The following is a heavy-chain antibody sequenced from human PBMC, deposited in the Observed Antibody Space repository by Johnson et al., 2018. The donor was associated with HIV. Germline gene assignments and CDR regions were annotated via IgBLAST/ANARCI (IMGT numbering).Heavy chain of an antibody. CDR2: IKQDGGEK. V-gene: IGHV3-7*03. Sequence: VQLVESGGGVVRPGGSLRLSCAASGFTFSSYWMSWVRQAPGKGLEWVANIKQDGGEKYYVDSVKGRFTISRDNAKNSLYLQMNSLRADDTALYYCAGMYSSSSDEGFDIWGQGTMFTVSS. D-gene: IGHD6-6*01. J-gene: IGHJ3*02. CDR3: AGMYSSSSDEGFDI. CDR1: GFTFSSYW.